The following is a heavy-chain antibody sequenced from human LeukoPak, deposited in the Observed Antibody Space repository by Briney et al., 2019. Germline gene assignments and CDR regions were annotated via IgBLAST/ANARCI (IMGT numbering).Heavy chain of an antibody. V-gene: IGHV3-7*03. J-gene: IGHJ4*02. D-gene: IGHD1-1*01. Sequence: ETLSLTCAVYGGSFSGYYWSWVRQAPGKGLEWVANIKQDGSEKYYVDSVKGRFTISRDNAKNSLYLQMNSLRAEDTAVYYCARTGTTFDYWGQGTLVTVSS. CDR3: ARTGTTFDY. CDR1: GGSFSGYY. CDR2: IKQDGSEK.